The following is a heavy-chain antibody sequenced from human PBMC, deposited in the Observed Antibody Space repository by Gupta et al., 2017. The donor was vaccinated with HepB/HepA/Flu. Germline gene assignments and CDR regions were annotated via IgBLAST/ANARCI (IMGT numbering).Heavy chain of an antibody. V-gene: IGHV3-30-3*01. J-gene: IGHJ5*02. D-gene: IGHD2-8*02. CDR3: ARDRDRTGWWAALDP. CDR1: GVPFSFYA. Sequence: QVQFVQLVRGVVQPRRSLRLSCATPGVPFSFYAMNWVRQTPAVGLEWVALIATNDNNNHYTASVRCLFTIARDTSDNTLSRQMSSLTTHHTGVYYCARDRDRTGWWAALDPSAPGTLSTV. CDR2: IATNDNNN.